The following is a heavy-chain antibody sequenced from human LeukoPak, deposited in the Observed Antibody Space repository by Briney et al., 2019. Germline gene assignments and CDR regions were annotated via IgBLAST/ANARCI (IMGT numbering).Heavy chain of an antibody. D-gene: IGHD5-12*01. V-gene: IGHV5-51*01. CDR3: ARLSPGSSGYENLYYFDY. J-gene: IGHJ4*02. Sequence: GASLKISFKGSGSSFTSYWIGWVRPMPGKGLEWMGIIYPGDSDTRYSPSFQGQVTISADKSISTAYLQWSSLKASDTAMYYCARLSPGSSGYENLYYFDYWGQGTLVTVSS. CDR2: IYPGDSDT. CDR1: GSSFTSYW.